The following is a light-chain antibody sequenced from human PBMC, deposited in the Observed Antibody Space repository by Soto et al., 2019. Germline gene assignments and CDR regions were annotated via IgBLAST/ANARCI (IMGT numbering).Light chain of an antibody. CDR2: DDS. CDR3: QVWDSSSDLGV. CDR1: TIGSKR. J-gene: IGLJ1*01. V-gene: IGLV3-21*02. Sequence: SYELTQPPPVSVAPGQTGPRTIGSKRVNWYQQKPGQAPVLVVYDDSDRPSGIPERFSGSNSGNTATLTISWVEAGDEADYYCQVWDSSSDLGVFGTGTKVTV.